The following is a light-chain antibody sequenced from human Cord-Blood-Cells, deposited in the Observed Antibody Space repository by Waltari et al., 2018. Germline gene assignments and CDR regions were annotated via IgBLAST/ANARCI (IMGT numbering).Light chain of an antibody. CDR3: QQYGSSPYT. Sequence: EIVLTESPGTLSLSPAGRATLPCRASQSVCSSSLAWYQQKPGKAPRLRICGACSRATGIPDRFSGSGAATDFTLTISRLEPEDFAVYYCQQYGSSPYTFGQGTKLEIK. J-gene: IGKJ2*01. CDR2: GAC. CDR1: QSVCSSS. V-gene: IGKV3-20*01.